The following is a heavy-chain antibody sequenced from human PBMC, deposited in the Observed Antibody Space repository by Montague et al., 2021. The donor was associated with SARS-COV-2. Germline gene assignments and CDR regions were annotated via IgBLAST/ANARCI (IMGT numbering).Heavy chain of an antibody. Sequence: SETLSLTCTVSGGSISSYYWSWIRQPPGKGLEWIGYIYYSGSTNYNPSLKSRVTISVDTSKNQFSLKLSSVTAADTAVYYCARDTGEYRSSGSCLYGMDVWGQGTTVTVSS. CDR1: GGSISSYY. D-gene: IGHD2-15*01. J-gene: IGHJ6*02. CDR3: ARDTGEYRSSGSCLYGMDV. CDR2: IYYSGST. V-gene: IGHV4-59*01.